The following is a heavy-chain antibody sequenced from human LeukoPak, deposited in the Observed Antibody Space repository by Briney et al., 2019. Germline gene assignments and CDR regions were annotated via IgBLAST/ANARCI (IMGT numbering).Heavy chain of an antibody. CDR2: INPSGGST. Sequence: ASVKVSCKASGYTFTSYYMHWVRQAPGQGLEWMGIINPSGGSTSYAQKFQGRVTMTRDTSTSTVYMGLSSLRSEDTAVYYCARADSDYASSLPGFDYWGQGTLVTVSS. CDR1: GYTFTSYY. J-gene: IGHJ4*02. D-gene: IGHD3-16*01. V-gene: IGHV1-46*01. CDR3: ARADSDYASSLPGFDY.